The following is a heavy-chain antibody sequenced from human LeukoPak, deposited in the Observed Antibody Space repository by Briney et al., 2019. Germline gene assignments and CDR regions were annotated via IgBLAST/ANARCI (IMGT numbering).Heavy chain of an antibody. J-gene: IGHJ6*03. Sequence: GGSLRLSCAASGFTFSNYWMHWVRQVPGKALVWVSRINDDGSATFYADSVKGRFTISRDNAKNSLYLQMNSLRAEDTAVYYCARVYSHMDVWGKGTTVTVSS. V-gene: IGHV3-74*01. CDR1: GFTFSNYW. CDR3: ARVYSHMDV. D-gene: IGHD1-14*01. CDR2: INDDGSAT.